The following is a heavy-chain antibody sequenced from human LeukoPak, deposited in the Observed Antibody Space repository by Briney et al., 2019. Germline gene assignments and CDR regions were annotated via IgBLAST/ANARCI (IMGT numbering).Heavy chain of an antibody. CDR1: GFTFSSYA. Sequence: PGGSLRLSCAASGFTFSSYAMSWVRQAPGKGLEWVSAISGSGGSTYYADSVKGRFTISRDNSKNTLYLQMNSLRAEDTAVYYCAKVSDFWSGFSRDSHYYMDVWGKGTTVTVSS. J-gene: IGHJ6*03. D-gene: IGHD3-3*01. CDR2: ISGSGGST. V-gene: IGHV3-23*01. CDR3: AKVSDFWSGFSRDSHYYMDV.